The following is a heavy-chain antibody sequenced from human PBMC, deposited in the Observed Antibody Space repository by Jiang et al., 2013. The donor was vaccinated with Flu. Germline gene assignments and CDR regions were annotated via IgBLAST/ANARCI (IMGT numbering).Heavy chain of an antibody. V-gene: IGHV5-51*01. Sequence: GAEVKKPGESLRISCKGSGYSFTSYWIGWVRQMPGKGLEWMGIIYPGDSDTRYSPSFQGQVTISADKSISTAYLQWSSLKASDTAMYYCARQHIVVVTAIPGDDAFDIWGQGTMVTVSS. CDR2: IYPGDSDT. CDR3: ARQHIVVVTAIPGDDAFDI. D-gene: IGHD2-21*02. J-gene: IGHJ3*02. CDR1: GYSFTSYW.